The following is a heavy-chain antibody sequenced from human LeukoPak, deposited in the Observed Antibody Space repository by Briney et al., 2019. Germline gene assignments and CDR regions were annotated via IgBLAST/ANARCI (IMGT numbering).Heavy chain of an antibody. CDR1: GFTFIGTS. V-gene: IGHV3-9*01. CDR3: AKTKWGYFDY. D-gene: IGHD3-16*01. Sequence: GGSLRLSCAASGFTFIGTSMNWVRQAPGKGLEWVSGISWNSGSIGYADSVKGRFTISRDNAKNSLYLQMNSLRAEDTALYYCAKTKWGYFDYWGQGTLVTVSS. CDR2: ISWNSGSI. J-gene: IGHJ4*02.